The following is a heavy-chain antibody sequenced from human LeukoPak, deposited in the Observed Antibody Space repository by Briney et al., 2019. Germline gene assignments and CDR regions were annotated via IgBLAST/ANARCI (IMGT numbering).Heavy chain of an antibody. CDR1: GFTFSSYA. Sequence: GGSLRLSRAASGFTFSSYAMSWVRQAPGEGLEWVSAISGSGGSTYYADSVKGRFTISRDNSKNTLYLQMNSLRAEDTAVYYCAKAYSSGWPANWGQGTLVTVSS. J-gene: IGHJ4*02. V-gene: IGHV3-23*01. CDR3: AKAYSSGWPAN. CDR2: ISGSGGST. D-gene: IGHD6-19*01.